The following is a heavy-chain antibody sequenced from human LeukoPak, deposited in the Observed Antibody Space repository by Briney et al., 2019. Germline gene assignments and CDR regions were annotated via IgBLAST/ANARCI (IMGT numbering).Heavy chain of an antibody. CDR3: ATTFSGYVSSWPEYFQH. D-gene: IGHD6-13*01. V-gene: IGHV4-59*08. Sequence: PSETLSIICSVSGVSISNYYWSWIRQPPGKGLEWIGYYDYSGNTNYNPSLKSRVTISADTSKDRFSLRLFSMTASDTAVYYCATTFSGYVSSWPEYFQHWGQGSLVTVSS. CDR1: GVSISNYY. J-gene: IGHJ1*01. CDR2: YDYSGNT.